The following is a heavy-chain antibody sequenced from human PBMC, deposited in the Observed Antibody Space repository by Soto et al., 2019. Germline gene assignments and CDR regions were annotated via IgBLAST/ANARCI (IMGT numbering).Heavy chain of an antibody. CDR2: IKQDGSEK. J-gene: IGHJ6*04. V-gene: IGHV3-7*01. CDR3: ARTGIVVVIAPGDV. CDR1: GFTFSSYW. Sequence: GGSLRLSCAASGFTFSSYWMSWVRQAPGKGLEWVANIKQDGSEKYYVDSVKGRFTISRDNAKNSLYLQMNSLRAEDTAVYYCARTGIVVVIAPGDVWGKGTTVTVSS. D-gene: IGHD2-21*01.